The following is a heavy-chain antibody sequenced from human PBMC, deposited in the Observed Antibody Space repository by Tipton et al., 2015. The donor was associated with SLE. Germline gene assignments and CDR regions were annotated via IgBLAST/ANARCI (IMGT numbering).Heavy chain of an antibody. V-gene: IGHV3-11*01. CDR2: ISSSGSTI. D-gene: IGHD6-6*01. CDR1: GLSISDNY. J-gene: IGHJ6*03. CDR3: AVAARPPYYYYYMDV. Sequence: SLRLSCAVSGLSISDNYISWIRQAPGKGLEWVSYISSSGSTIYYADSVKGRFTISRDNAKNSLYLQMNSLRAEDTAVYYCAVAARPPYYYYYMDVWGKGTTVTVSS.